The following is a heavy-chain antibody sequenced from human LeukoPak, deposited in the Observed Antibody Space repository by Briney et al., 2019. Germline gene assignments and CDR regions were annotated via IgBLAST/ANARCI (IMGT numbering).Heavy chain of an antibody. Sequence: ASVKVSCKASGYTFTGYGISWVRQAPGQGLEWMGWISAYNGNTNYAQKLQGRVTMTTDTSTSTAYMELRSLRSDDTAVYYCAREYYDFWSGSWDGYGMDVWGQGTTVTVSS. J-gene: IGHJ6*02. CDR3: AREYYDFWSGSWDGYGMDV. D-gene: IGHD3-3*01. CDR2: ISAYNGNT. CDR1: GYTFTGYG. V-gene: IGHV1-18*01.